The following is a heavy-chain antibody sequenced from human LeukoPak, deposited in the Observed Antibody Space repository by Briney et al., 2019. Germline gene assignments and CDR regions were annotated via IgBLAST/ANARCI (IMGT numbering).Heavy chain of an antibody. CDR3: ARGARGDQFSYMDV. Sequence: GASVKVSCKASGGSLRSYAISWVRQAPGQGLEWMGGIIPLFGTTNYAQKFQGRVTITSDESTSTVSMDLRSLRSEATAVYYCARGARGDQFSYMDVWGKGTTVTVS. D-gene: IGHD3-16*01. J-gene: IGHJ6*03. CDR2: IIPLFGTT. V-gene: IGHV1-69*13. CDR1: GGSLRSYA.